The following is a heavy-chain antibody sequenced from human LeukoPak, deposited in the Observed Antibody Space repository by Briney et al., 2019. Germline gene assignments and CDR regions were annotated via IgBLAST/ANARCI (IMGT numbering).Heavy chain of an antibody. V-gene: IGHV3-21*04. CDR3: AKNEVVVPAAMD. Sequence: GGSLRLSCAASGFTFSSYSMNWVRQAPGKGLEWVSSISSSSSYIYYADSVKGRFTISRDNSKNTLYLQMNSLRAEDTAVYYCAKNEVVVPAAMDWGQGTLVTVSS. D-gene: IGHD2-2*01. CDR1: GFTFSSYS. J-gene: IGHJ4*02. CDR2: ISSSSSYI.